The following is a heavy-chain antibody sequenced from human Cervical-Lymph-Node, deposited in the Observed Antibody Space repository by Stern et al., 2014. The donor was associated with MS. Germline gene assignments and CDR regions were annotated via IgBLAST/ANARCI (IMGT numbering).Heavy chain of an antibody. CDR2: IIPFFGTA. D-gene: IGHD5-24*01. J-gene: IGHJ6*02. V-gene: IGHV1-69*01. Sequence: VQLVQSGAEVRKPGSSVKVSCKGSGFTFSSYAISWVRQAPGQGLEWMGGIIPFFGTADYGQRLLGSVTITADESTTTAYMELSSLRSEDTAVYYCATRDMATVTNYYYGMDVWGQGTTVIVSS. CDR1: GFTFSSYA. CDR3: ATRDMATVTNYYYGMDV.